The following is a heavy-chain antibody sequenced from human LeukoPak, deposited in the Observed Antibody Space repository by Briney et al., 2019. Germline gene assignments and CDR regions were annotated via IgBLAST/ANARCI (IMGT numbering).Heavy chain of an antibody. CDR2: IYHSGST. J-gene: IGHJ4*02. Sequence: PSGTLSLTCTVSGYSISSGYYWGWIRQPPGKGLEWIGSIYHSGSTYYNPSLKSRVTISVDTSKNHFSLKLSSVTAADTAVYYCARGWNGSGMNWGQGTLVTVSS. CDR1: GYSISSGYY. V-gene: IGHV4-38-2*02. D-gene: IGHD3-10*01. CDR3: ARGWNGSGMN.